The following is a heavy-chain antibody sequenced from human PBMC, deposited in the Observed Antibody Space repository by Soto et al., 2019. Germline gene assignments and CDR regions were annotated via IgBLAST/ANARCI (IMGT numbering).Heavy chain of an antibody. V-gene: IGHV1-58*01. Sequence: SVKVSCKASGFTFTSSAVQWVRQARGQRLEWIGWIVVGSGNTNYAQKFQGRVTMTRNTSISTAYMELSSLRSEDTAVYYCARDGGYSYDDYYYGMDVWG. D-gene: IGHD5-18*01. CDR2: IVVGSGNT. J-gene: IGHJ6*02. CDR1: GFTFTSSA. CDR3: ARDGGYSYDDYYYGMDV.